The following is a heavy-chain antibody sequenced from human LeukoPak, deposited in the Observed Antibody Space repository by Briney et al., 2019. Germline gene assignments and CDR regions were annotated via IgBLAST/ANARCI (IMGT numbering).Heavy chain of an antibody. CDR2: MYYSGST. CDR1: GGSISSSSYY. J-gene: IGHJ3*02. CDR3: ARVGYYDSSGYRTDAFDI. V-gene: IGHV4-39*07. Sequence: SETLSLSCTVSGGSISSSSYYWGWIRQPPGKGLEWIGSMYYSGSTYYNPSLKSRVTISVDTSKNQFSLKLSSVTAADTAVYYCARVGYYDSSGYRTDAFDIWGQGTMVTVSS. D-gene: IGHD3-22*01.